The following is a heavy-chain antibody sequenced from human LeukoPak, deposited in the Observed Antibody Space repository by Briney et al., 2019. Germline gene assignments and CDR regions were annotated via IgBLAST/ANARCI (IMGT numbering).Heavy chain of an antibody. D-gene: IGHD2-8*01. CDR3: AKDGQSFNSMYDYFDS. Sequence: PGGSLRLSCSTSGFTFRTFAMSWVRQAPGKGLEWVSSIGGGDTYYADSVKGRFIISRDDSRSTVDHQMSSLRAEDTAVYYCAKDGQSFNSMYDYFDSWGPGTLVTVSS. V-gene: IGHV3-23*01. J-gene: IGHJ4*02. CDR2: IGGGDT. CDR1: GFTFRTFA.